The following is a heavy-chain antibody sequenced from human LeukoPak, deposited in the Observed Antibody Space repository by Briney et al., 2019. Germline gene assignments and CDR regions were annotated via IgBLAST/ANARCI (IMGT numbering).Heavy chain of an antibody. CDR3: ARVGNDYDYVWGSYSPAHYYFDY. V-gene: IGHV4-59*01. Sequence: SETLSLTCTVSGGSISSYYWSWIRQPPGKGLEWIGYIYYSGSTNYNPSLKSRVTISVDTSKNQFSLKLSSVTAADTAVYYCARVGNDYDYVWGSYSPAHYYFDYWGQGTLVTVSS. CDR2: IYYSGST. CDR1: GGSISSYY. D-gene: IGHD3-16*01. J-gene: IGHJ4*02.